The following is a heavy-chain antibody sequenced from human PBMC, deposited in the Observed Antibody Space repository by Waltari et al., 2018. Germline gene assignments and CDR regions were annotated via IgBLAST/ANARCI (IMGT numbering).Heavy chain of an antibody. V-gene: IGHV4-39*01. D-gene: IGHD3-10*01. Sequence: QLQLQESGPGLVKPSETLSLTCTVSGGSISISTYYWGWIRQPPGKGLEWIGNHSDGGSTYYPPCIRSGGTVSVDTARNQFSLKLSSVTAADTAVYYCARIITSTKGYYFDYWGQGTLVTVSS. CDR3: ARIITSTKGYYFDY. CDR1: GGSISISTYY. J-gene: IGHJ4*02. CDR2: HSDGGST.